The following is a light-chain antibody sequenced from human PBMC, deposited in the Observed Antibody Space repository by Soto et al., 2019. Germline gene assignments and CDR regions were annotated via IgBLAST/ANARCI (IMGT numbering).Light chain of an antibody. V-gene: IGLV1-44*01. CDR3: SSYAGSNILM. Sequence: QSVLTQPPSESGTPGQRVTISCSGSRSNIGSNTVNWYQQLPGTAPKLMIYEVSKRPSGVPDRFSGSKSGNTASLTVSGLQAEDEADYCCSSYAGSNILMFGGGTKVTVL. CDR2: EVS. CDR1: RSNIGSNT. J-gene: IGLJ3*02.